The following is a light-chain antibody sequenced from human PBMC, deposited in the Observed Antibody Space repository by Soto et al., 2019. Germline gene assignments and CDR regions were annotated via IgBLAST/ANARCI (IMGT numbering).Light chain of an antibody. CDR1: NSDVGSYNL. CDR3: CSYAGTSSHVL. CDR2: EAT. Sequence: QSALTQPASVSGSPGQSITISCTGTNSDVGSYNLVSWYQQHPDKAPKLMIYEATKRPSGVSNRFSGSKSGNTASLTVSGLQAEDEADYYCCSYAGTSSHVLFGGGTKVTVL. V-gene: IGLV2-23*01. J-gene: IGLJ2*01.